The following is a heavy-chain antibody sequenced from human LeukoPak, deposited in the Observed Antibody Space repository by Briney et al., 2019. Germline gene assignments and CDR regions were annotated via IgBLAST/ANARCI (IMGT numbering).Heavy chain of an antibody. CDR1: GGTFSSYG. J-gene: IGHJ4*02. CDR3: ARGWLAETTVVTPYNY. Sequence: ASVKVSCKASGGTFSSYGISWVRQAPGQGLEWMGGITPIFGTAKYAQKFQGRVTITAVESMSTAYTELSSLRSEDTAVYYCARGWLAETTVVTPYNYWGQGTLVTVSS. V-gene: IGHV1-69*13. CDR2: ITPIFGTA. D-gene: IGHD4-23*01.